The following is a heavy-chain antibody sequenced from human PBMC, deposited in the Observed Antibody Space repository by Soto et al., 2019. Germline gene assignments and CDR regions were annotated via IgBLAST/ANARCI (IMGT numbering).Heavy chain of an antibody. V-gene: IGHV4-59*01. CDR3: AREDMSGTYYFDY. J-gene: IGHJ4*02. CDR2: IDYIGNT. D-gene: IGHD1-26*01. Sequence: SETRSLTCTVSDGSIGSDYWSWIRQPPGKGLEWLGNIDYIGNTNYNPSLKSRVTMSIDTSKNRFSLKLASVTTADTAVYYCAREDMSGTYYFDYWGPGIQVTVSS. CDR1: DGSIGSDY.